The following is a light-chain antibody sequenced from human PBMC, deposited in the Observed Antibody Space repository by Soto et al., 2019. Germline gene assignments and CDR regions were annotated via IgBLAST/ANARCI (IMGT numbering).Light chain of an antibody. CDR3: CSCTSTYV. Sequence: QSALTQPASVSGSPGQSITISCTGTSSDVGGCDFVSWYQHHPGKAPKLLIYEVRNRPSGVSSRFSGSKSANTASLTISGLQADDEGYYYCCSCTSTYVFGIGTKLTVL. V-gene: IGLV2-14*01. CDR1: SSDVGGCDF. CDR2: EVR. J-gene: IGLJ1*01.